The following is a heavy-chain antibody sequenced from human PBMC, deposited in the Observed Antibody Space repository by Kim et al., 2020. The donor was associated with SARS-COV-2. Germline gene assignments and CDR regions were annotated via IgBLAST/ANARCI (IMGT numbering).Heavy chain of an antibody. CDR1: GFTFSRYW. V-gene: IGHV3-7*04. Sequence: GGSLRLSCADSGFTFSRYWMSWVRQAPGKGLEWVANIKQDGSEKHYVDSVKGRFTISRDNAKNSLFLQMNSLRAEDTAVYYCARAYFDILTGYQRADAFDIWGQGTTVTVSS. CDR2: IKQDGSEK. J-gene: IGHJ3*02. CDR3: ARAYFDILTGYQRADAFDI. D-gene: IGHD3-9*01.